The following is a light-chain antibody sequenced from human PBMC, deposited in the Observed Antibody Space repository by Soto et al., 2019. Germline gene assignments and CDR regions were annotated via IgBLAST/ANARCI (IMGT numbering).Light chain of an antibody. Sequence: QSLLTQPASVSGSPGQSITISCTGTSSDVGGYNYVSWYQQHPGKAPKLMIYEVSNRPSGVSNRFSGSKSGNTASLTISGLQAEDEADYYCSSYTSSSTLDWVFGGGTKLTVL. CDR3: SSYTSSSTLDWV. J-gene: IGLJ3*02. CDR1: SSDVGGYNY. V-gene: IGLV2-14*01. CDR2: EVS.